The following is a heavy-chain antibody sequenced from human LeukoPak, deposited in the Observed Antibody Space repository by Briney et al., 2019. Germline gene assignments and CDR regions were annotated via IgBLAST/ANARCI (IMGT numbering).Heavy chain of an antibody. CDR1: GFTFTSSA. D-gene: IGHD1-26*01. V-gene: IGHV1-58*01. CDR3: AAEGGSIVGATSYYYMDV. J-gene: IGHJ6*03. Sequence: ASVKVSCKASGFTFTSSAVQWVRQARGQRLEWIGWIVVGSGNTNYAQKFQERVTITRDMSTSTAYMELSSLRSGDTAVYYCAAEGGSIVGATSYYYMDVWGKGTTVTVSS. CDR2: IVVGSGNT.